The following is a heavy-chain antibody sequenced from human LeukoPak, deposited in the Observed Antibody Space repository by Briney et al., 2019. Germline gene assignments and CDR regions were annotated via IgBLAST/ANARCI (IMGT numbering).Heavy chain of an antibody. CDR2: ISAYNGNT. D-gene: IGHD3-3*01. J-gene: IGHJ2*01. V-gene: IGHV1-18*01. Sequence: GASVKVSCKASGYTFTSYGISWVRQAPGQGLEWMGWISAYNGNTNYAQKLQGRVTMTTDTSTSTAYMELRSLRSDDTAVYYCARERVGERFYDFWSGYSRYFDLWGRGTLVTVSS. CDR3: ARERVGERFYDFWSGYSRYFDL. CDR1: GYTFTSYG.